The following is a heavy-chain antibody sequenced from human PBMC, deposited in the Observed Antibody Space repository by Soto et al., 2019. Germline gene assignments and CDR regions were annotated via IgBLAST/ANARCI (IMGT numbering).Heavy chain of an antibody. CDR1: GSSISPYY. CDR2: IYYTGST. CDR3: TRVGGYYGDYPNFDY. J-gene: IGHJ4*02. V-gene: IGHV4-59*01. D-gene: IGHD4-17*01. Sequence: PSETLSLTCTVSGSSISPYYWSWIRQPPGKGLQWIGYIYYTGSTKYNPSLMSRVTLSLGTSRNQLSLKLSSVTAADTAVYYCTRVGGYYGDYPNFDYWGPGTLVTVSS.